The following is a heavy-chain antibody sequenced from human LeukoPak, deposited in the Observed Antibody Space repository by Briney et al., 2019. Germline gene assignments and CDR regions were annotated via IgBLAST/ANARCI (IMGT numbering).Heavy chain of an antibody. CDR1: GGTFSSYA. D-gene: IGHD4-23*01. Sequence: GASVKVSCKASGGTFSSYAISWVRQAPGQGLEWMGRIIPILGIANYAQKFQGRVTITADKSTSTAYMELSSLRSEDTAVYYCAAELYGGNSDCCNFELWGQGTMVTVSS. CDR2: IIPILGIA. CDR3: AAELYGGNSDCCNFEL. V-gene: IGHV1-69*04. J-gene: IGHJ3*01.